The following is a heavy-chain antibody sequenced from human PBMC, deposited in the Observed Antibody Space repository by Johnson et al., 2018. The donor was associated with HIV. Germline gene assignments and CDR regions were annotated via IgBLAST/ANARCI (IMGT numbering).Heavy chain of an antibody. J-gene: IGHJ3*02. CDR3: AQEGPLTVTTVMDAFDI. CDR1: GFTFSSYG. CDR2: ISYDGSDK. V-gene: IGHV3-30*18. D-gene: IGHD4-17*01. Sequence: QVQLVESGGGVVQPGRSLRLSCAASGFTFSSYGMNWVRQAPGKGLEWVAVISYDGSDKYYADSVKGRFTISRDNSKNTLYLQMNSLRAEDTAVYYCAQEGPLTVTTVMDAFDIWGQGTMVTVSS.